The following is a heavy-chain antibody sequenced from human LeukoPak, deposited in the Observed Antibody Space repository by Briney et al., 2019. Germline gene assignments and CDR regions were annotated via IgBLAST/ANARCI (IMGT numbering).Heavy chain of an antibody. J-gene: IGHJ4*02. CDR3: AKGRFMDHFDY. V-gene: IGHV3-74*01. CDR1: RFTFSSYW. CDR2: IGNDGSDT. D-gene: IGHD3-3*01. Sequence: GGSLRLSCAASRFTFSSYWFHWVRQAPGKGLVWVSRIGNDGSDTIYADSVKGRFTISRDNSKNSLYLQMNSLRTEDTALYYCAKGRFMDHFDYWGQGTLVTVSS.